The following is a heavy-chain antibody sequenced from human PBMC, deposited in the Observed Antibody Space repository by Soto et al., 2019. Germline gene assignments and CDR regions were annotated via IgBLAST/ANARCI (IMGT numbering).Heavy chain of an antibody. J-gene: IGHJ5*02. CDR1: GGSISSYY. Sequence: SETLSLTCTVSGGSISSYYWSWIRQPPGKGLDWIGYIYYSGSTNYNPSLKSRVTISVDTSKNQFSLKLSSVTAADTAVYYCARGYGYCSSTSCYGNWFDPWGQGTLVTVSS. V-gene: IGHV4-59*01. D-gene: IGHD2-2*01. CDR2: IYYSGST. CDR3: ARGYGYCSSTSCYGNWFDP.